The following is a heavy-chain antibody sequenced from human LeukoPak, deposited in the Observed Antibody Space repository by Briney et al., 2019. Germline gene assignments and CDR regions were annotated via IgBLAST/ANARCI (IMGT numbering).Heavy chain of an antibody. J-gene: IGHJ4*02. CDR2: IYYSGST. D-gene: IGHD1-20*01. Sequence: PSETLSLTCTVSGGSISSYYWSWIRQPPGKGLEWIGYIYYSGSTNYNPSLKSRVTISVDTSKNQFSLKLSSVTAADTAVYYCARYFNWNDGYYFDYWGQGTLVTVSS. CDR3: ARYFNWNDGYYFDY. V-gene: IGHV4-59*12. CDR1: GGSISSYY.